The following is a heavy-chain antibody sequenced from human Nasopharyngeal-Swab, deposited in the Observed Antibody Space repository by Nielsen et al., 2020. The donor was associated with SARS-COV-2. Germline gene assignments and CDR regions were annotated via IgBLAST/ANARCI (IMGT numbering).Heavy chain of an antibody. CDR3: ASTPLDSSGYYYAFHY. D-gene: IGHD3-22*01. CDR2: ISYDGSNK. Sequence: LKISCAASGFPFSRYTMHWVRQAPGKGLEWVAVISYDGSNKYYADSVKGRFTISRDISKNTLYLQMNSLRAEDTAVFYCASTPLDSSGYYYAFHYWGRGTLVTVSS. J-gene: IGHJ4*02. V-gene: IGHV3-30-3*01. CDR1: GFPFSRYT.